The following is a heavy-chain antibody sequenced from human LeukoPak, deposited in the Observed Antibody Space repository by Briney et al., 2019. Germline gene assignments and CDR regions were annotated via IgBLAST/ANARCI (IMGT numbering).Heavy chain of an antibody. Sequence: GGSLRLSCAASGFTFSNYPMYWARQAPGKGLEYVSGIGSNGGSTYYSNSVKGRFTISRDNSRNSLYLQMGSLRAEDTAVYYCARDGLKNWGQGTLVTVSS. CDR3: ARDGLKN. J-gene: IGHJ4*02. CDR2: IGSNGGST. CDR1: GFTFSNYP. V-gene: IGHV3-64*01.